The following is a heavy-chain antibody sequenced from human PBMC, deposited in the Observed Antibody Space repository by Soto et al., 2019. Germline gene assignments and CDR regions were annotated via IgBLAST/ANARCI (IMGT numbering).Heavy chain of an antibody. J-gene: IGHJ5*02. V-gene: IGHV4-34*01. D-gene: IGHD3-9*01. CDR1: GGSFSGYY. CDR3: ARRYFDWLLSGRSSFDP. CDR2: INHSGST. Sequence: LSLTCAVYGGSFSGYYWSWIRQPPGKGLEWIGEINHSGSTNYNPSLKSRVTISVDTSKNQFSLKLSSVTAADTAVYYCARRYFDWLLSGRSSFDPWGQGTLVTVSS.